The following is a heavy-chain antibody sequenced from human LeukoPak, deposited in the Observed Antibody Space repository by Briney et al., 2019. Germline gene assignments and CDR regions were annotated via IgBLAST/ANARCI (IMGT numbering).Heavy chain of an antibody. CDR1: GGSISSSNYY. Sequence: SETLSLTCTVSGGSISSSNYYWGWIRQPPGKGLEWIGSIYYSGSTYYNPSLKSRVTISVDTSKNQFSLKLSSVTAADTAVYYCARDHSGSYYDSSGNFDYWGQGTLVTVSS. J-gene: IGHJ4*02. CDR3: ARDHSGSYYDSSGNFDY. V-gene: IGHV4-39*07. CDR2: IYYSGST. D-gene: IGHD3-22*01.